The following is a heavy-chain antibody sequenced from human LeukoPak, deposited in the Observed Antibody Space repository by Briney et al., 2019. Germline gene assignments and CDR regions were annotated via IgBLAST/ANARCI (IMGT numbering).Heavy chain of an antibody. CDR1: GFTFSSYS. Sequence: PGGSLRLSCAASGFTFSSYSMNWVRQAPGKGLEWVSYISSSSSTIYYADSVKGRFTISRDNAKNSLYLQMNSLRAEDTAVYYCARDRAFPIVVVTDAFDIWGQGTMVTVSS. D-gene: IGHD3-22*01. CDR2: ISSSSSTI. V-gene: IGHV3-48*04. J-gene: IGHJ3*02. CDR3: ARDRAFPIVVVTDAFDI.